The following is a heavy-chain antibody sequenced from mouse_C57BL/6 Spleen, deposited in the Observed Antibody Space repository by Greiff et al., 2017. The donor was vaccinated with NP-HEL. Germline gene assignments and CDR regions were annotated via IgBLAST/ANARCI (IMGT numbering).Heavy chain of an antibody. CDR3: AREHYYGSSYGY. V-gene: IGHV1-22*01. CDR2: INPNNGGT. D-gene: IGHD1-1*01. CDR1: GYTFTDYN. Sequence: EVQLQESGPELVKPGASVKMSCKASGYTFTDYNMHWVKQSHGKSLEWIGYINPNNGGTSYNQKFKGKATLTVNKSSSTAYMELRSLTSEDSAVYYCAREHYYGSSYGYWGQGTTLTVSS. J-gene: IGHJ2*01.